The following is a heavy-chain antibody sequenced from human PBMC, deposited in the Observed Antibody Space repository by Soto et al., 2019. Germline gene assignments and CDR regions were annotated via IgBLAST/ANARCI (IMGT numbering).Heavy chain of an antibody. V-gene: IGHV1-3*01. CDR1: GYTFTSYA. J-gene: IGHJ4*02. Sequence: QVQLVQSGAEVKKPGASVKVSCKASGYTFTSYAMHWVRQAPGQRLEWMGWINAGNGNTKYSQKFQGRVPISRYTSASTAYIELSSLRSEDTAGYYCARSIVVVTAADYWGRATLVSVSS. D-gene: IGHD2-21*02. CDR2: INAGNGNT. CDR3: ARSIVVVTAADY.